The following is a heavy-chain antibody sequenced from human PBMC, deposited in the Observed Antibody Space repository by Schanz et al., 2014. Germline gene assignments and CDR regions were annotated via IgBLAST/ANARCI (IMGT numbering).Heavy chain of an antibody. D-gene: IGHD6-13*01. V-gene: IGHV4-34*01. CDR2: IGHSGNT. CDR1: GGSLSGYF. Sequence: QVQLQQWGAGLLKPSETLSLTCAVYGGSLSGYFWSWIRQPPGKGLEWIGDIGHSGNTKDNPSLKSRVTMSVETSKNQFSLNLSSVTAADTAVYYCARGRQQLGSFDCWGPGTLVSVSS. CDR3: ARGRQQLGSFDC. J-gene: IGHJ4*02.